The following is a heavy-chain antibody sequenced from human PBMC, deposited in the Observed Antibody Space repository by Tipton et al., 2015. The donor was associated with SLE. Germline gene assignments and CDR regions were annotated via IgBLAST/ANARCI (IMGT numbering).Heavy chain of an antibody. CDR1: SGSIGRYY. CDR3: ARGVRIAVVKGWYFDL. J-gene: IGHJ2*01. CDR2: FYPGGTT. Sequence: TLSLTCTVSSGSIGRYYWNWIRQSAGKGLEWMGRFYPGGTTSYNPSFKSRVTMSADTSKNQFSLKLNSVTAADTAVYYCARGVRIAVVKGWYFDLWGRGTLVTVSS. V-gene: IGHV4-4*07. D-gene: IGHD6-19*01.